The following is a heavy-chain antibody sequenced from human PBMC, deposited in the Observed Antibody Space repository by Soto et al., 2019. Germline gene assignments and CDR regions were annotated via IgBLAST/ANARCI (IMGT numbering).Heavy chain of an antibody. Sequence: PSETLSLTCTVSGGSIRSYYWSWIRQPPGKGLEWIGYVYYSGSTKYNPSLKSRVTISVDSSKNQFSLKLDSVTAADTAVYYCAAGGGLPRYYWGQGTLVTVSS. D-gene: IGHD5-12*01. CDR3: AAGGGLPRYY. V-gene: IGHV4-59*08. CDR2: VYYSGST. J-gene: IGHJ4*02. CDR1: GGSIRSYY.